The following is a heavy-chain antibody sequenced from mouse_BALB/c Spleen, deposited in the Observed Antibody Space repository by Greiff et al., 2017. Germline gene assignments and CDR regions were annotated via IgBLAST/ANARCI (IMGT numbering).Heavy chain of an antibody. CDR2: ISYDGSN. D-gene: IGHD1-1*01. CDR1: GYSITSGYY. V-gene: IGHV3-6*02. CDR3: ARNYYSRYYFEN. J-gene: IGHJ2*01. Sequence: EVKLQESGPGLVKPSQSLSLTCSVTGYSITSGYYWNWIRQFPGNKLEWMGYISYDGSNNYNPSLKNRISITRDTSKNQFFLKLNSVTTEDTATYYCARNYYSRYYFENRGEGATLTDSS.